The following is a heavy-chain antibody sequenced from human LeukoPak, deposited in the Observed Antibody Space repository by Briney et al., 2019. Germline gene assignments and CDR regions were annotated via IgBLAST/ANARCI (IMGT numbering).Heavy chain of an antibody. CDR2: TSGSDGRT. J-gene: IGHJ4*02. CDR1: GFTFSNYA. CDR3: AKSGLYYHVSGNYYYDY. D-gene: IGHD3-10*01. Sequence: GGSLRLSCAASGFTFSNYAMSWVRQAPGKGLEWVSGTSGSDGRTYYADSVKGRFTISRDNSKNTLYLQMNSLRAEDTAVYYCAKSGLYYHVSGNYYYDYWGQGTLVTVSS. V-gene: IGHV3-23*01.